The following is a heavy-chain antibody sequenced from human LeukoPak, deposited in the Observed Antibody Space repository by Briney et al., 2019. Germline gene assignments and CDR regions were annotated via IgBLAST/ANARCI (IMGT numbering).Heavy chain of an antibody. J-gene: IGHJ6*02. CDR3: AAVDYFYGMDV. CDR1: GYTFSSYN. Sequence: ASVKVSCRASGYTFSSYNMHWVRQAPGQGLEWMGKINPSDGSTTYAQKFQGRVTMTRDTSTSTVDMELSSLRSDDTAVYYCAAVDYFYGMDVWGQGTTVTVSS. CDR2: INPSDGST. D-gene: IGHD6-19*01. V-gene: IGHV1-46*01.